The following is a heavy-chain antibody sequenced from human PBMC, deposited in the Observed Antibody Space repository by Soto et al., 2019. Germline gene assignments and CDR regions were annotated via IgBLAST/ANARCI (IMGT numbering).Heavy chain of an antibody. CDR2: ISFDSTNG. CDR1: GFDFSNYG. V-gene: IGHV3-30*18. CDR3: AKDRGPGGIYYYYYGMDV. D-gene: IGHD3-10*01. J-gene: IGHJ6*02. Sequence: GGSLRLSCAASGFDFSNYGMHWVRQAPGKGLEWVAAISFDSTNGHYTDSVKGRFTISRDNSKNTLYLQLTSLRADDTAVYYCAKDRGPGGIYYYYYGMDVWGQGTTVTVS.